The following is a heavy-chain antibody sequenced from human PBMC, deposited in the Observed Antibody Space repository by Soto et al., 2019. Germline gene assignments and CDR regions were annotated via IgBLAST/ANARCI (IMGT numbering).Heavy chain of an antibody. CDR3: ARVSTYYDILTGYSHFDY. CDR2: IKQDGSEK. Sequence: GGSLRLSCAASGFTFSSYWMSWVRQAPGKGLEWVANIKQDGSEKYYVDSVKGRFTISRDNAKNSLYLQMNSLRAEDTAVYYCARVSTYYDILTGYSHFDYWGQGTLVTVSS. CDR1: GFTFSSYW. V-gene: IGHV3-7*04. J-gene: IGHJ4*02. D-gene: IGHD3-9*01.